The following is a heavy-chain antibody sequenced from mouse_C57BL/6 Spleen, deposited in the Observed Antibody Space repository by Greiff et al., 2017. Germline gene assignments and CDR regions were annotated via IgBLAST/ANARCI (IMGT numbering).Heavy chain of an antibody. V-gene: IGHV5-9-1*02. D-gene: IGHD2-3*01. CDR1: GFTFSSYA. Sequence: EVKLVESGEGLVKPGGSLKLSCAASGFTFSSYAMSWVRQTPEKRLEWVAYISSGGDYIYYADTVKGRFTISRDNARNTLYLQMSSLKSEDPAMYYCTRDVDVYYLYAMDYWVKEPQSPSPQ. J-gene: IGHJ4*01. CDR2: ISSGGDYI. CDR3: TRDVDVYYLYAMDY.